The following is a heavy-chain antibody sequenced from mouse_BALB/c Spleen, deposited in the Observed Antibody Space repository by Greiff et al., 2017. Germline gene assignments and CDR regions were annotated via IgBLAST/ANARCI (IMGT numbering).Heavy chain of an antibody. J-gene: IGHJ1*01. CDR3: ARVYGSSGYFDV. Sequence: EVKLVESGGGLVQPGGSRKLSCAASGFTFSDYGMAWVRQAPGKGPEWVAYISNLAYSIYYADTVTGRFTISSENAKNTLYLEMSSLRSEDTAMYYCARVYGSSGYFDVWGAGTTVTVSS. D-gene: IGHD1-1*01. CDR1: GFTFSDYG. V-gene: IGHV5-15*02. CDR2: ISNLAYSI.